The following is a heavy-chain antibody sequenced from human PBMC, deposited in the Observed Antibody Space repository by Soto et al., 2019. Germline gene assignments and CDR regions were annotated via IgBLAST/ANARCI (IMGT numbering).Heavy chain of an antibody. D-gene: IGHD3-22*01. CDR3: ATTYYDSSGYYYPIDY. CDR2: IIPIFGTA. V-gene: IGHV1-69*13. J-gene: IGHJ4*02. Sequence: SVKVSCKASGGTFSSYAISWVRQAPGQGLEWMGGIIPIFGTANYAQKFQGRVTITADESTSTAYMELSSLRSEDTAVYYCATTYYDSSGYYYPIDYWGQGTLVTVSS. CDR1: GGTFSSYA.